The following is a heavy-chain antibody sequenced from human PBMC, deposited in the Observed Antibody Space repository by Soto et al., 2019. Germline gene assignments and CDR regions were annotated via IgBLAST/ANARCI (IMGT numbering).Heavy chain of an antibody. V-gene: IGHV3-30-3*01. CDR1: GFTLSSHA. Sequence: QVHLVESGGGVVQPGRSLRLACAVSGFTLSSHAMHWVRQAPGKGLEWVALISSDGNNKYYADSVKGRFTTSRDNSKNTMYLQMNNLRVEDTAVYYCARDDEGGSDCDLGYWGQGALVTVSS. CDR2: ISSDGNNK. D-gene: IGHD1-26*01. J-gene: IGHJ4*02. CDR3: ARDDEGGSDCDLGY.